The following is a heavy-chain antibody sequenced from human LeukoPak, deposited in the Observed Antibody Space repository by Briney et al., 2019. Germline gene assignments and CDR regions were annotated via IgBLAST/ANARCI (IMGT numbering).Heavy chain of an antibody. J-gene: IGHJ6*02. Sequence: PSESLCPTCAASGCSISNYFWSWVRQPPGKGLEWIGRIYPSGSSNYNPSVKSRVTMSLDTSKNQFSLRLSSVSAADTAVYYCARDRGSSSSNYYGMDVWGQGTTVTVSS. D-gene: IGHD6-6*01. CDR3: ARDRGSSSSNYYGMDV. V-gene: IGHV4-4*07. CDR2: IYPSGSS. CDR1: GCSISNYF.